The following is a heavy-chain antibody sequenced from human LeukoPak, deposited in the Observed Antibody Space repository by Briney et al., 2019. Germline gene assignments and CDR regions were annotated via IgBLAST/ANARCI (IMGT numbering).Heavy chain of an antibody. V-gene: IGHV3-64*01. CDR2: ISSNGGST. CDR3: ARGEYYYDSSGYYY. Sequence: GGSLRLPCAASGFTFSSYAMHWVRQAPGKGLEYVSAISSNGGSTYYANSVKGRFTISRDNSKNTLYLQMGSLRAEDVAVYYCARGEYYYDSSGYYYWGQGTLVTVSS. D-gene: IGHD3-22*01. J-gene: IGHJ4*02. CDR1: GFTFSSYA.